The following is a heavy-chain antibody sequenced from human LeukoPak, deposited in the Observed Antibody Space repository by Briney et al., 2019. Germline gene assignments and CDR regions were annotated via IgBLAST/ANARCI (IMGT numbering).Heavy chain of an antibody. CDR3: ARPYYGSGSSLGWFDP. V-gene: IGHV5-51*01. CDR2: IYPGDSDT. Sequence: GESLMISCKGSGYSFTSYWIGWVRQMPGKGLEWMGIIYPGDSDTRYSPSFQGQVTISADKSISTAYLQWSSLKASDTAMYYCARPYYGSGSSLGWFDPWGQGTLVTVSS. CDR1: GYSFTSYW. D-gene: IGHD3-10*01. J-gene: IGHJ5*02.